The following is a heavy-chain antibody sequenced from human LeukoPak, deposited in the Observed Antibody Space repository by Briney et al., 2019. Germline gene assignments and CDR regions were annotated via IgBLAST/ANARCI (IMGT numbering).Heavy chain of an antibody. V-gene: IGHV1-69*05. D-gene: IGHD3-16*02. CDR3: ASAPIDYYYMDV. CDR1: GGTFSSYA. J-gene: IGHJ6*03. CDR2: IIPIFGTA. Sequence: SVKVSCKASGGTFSSYAISWVRQAPGQGLEWMGGIIPIFGTANYAQKFQGRVTITTDESTSTAYMELSSLRSEDTAVYYCASAPIDYYYMDVWGKGTTVTVSS.